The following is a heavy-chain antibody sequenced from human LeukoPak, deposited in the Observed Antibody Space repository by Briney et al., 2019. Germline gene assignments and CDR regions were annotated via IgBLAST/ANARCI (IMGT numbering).Heavy chain of an antibody. D-gene: IGHD6-19*01. CDR3: ARVHDSDWYFDY. Sequence: GASVKVSCTASGYSFTTYYMHWVRQAPGQGLEWMGIIKPSGGSTSYAQKFQGRVTMTRDTSTSTVYMELSSLRSEDTAVYYCARVHDSDWYFDYWGQGTLVTVSS. V-gene: IGHV1-46*01. J-gene: IGHJ4*02. CDR2: IKPSGGST. CDR1: GYSFTTYY.